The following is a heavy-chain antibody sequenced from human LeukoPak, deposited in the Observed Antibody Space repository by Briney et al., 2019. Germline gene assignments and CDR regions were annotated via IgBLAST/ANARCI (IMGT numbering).Heavy chain of an antibody. CDR2: IYYSGST. V-gene: IGHV4-59*08. CDR1: GGSISSYY. J-gene: IGHJ4*02. D-gene: IGHD6-19*01. CDR3: ARGSPVAGDFDY. Sequence: SETLSLTCTVSGGSISSYYWSWIRQPPGKGLEWIGYIYYSGSTNYNPSLKSRVTISVDTSKNQFSLKLSSVTAADTAVYYCARGSPVAGDFDYWGQGTLVTVSS.